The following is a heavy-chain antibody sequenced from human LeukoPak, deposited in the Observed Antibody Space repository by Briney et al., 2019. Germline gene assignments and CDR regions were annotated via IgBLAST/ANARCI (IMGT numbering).Heavy chain of an antibody. CDR2: LVYDGFYK. V-gene: IGHV3-30*18. J-gene: IGHJ6*02. CDR3: AKDLISIVRGSPMDV. D-gene: IGHD3-10*01. Sequence: SGGSLRLSCAASGFTFSNYGMHWVRQAPGKGLEWVALLVYDGFYKYYADSVKGRFTISRDDSRNTLYLQLSSLRAEDTAVYYCAKDLISIVRGSPMDVWGQGTTVTVSS. CDR1: GFTFSNYG.